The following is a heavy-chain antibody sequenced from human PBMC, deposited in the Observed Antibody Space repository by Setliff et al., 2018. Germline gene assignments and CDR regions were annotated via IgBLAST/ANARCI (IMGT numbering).Heavy chain of an antibody. J-gene: IGHJ3*02. CDR2: INHSGST. CDR3: ARRWNFGPYGSGIHDAFDM. CDR1: DGSFSDYY. D-gene: IGHD3-10*01. Sequence: KPSETLSLTCAVYDGSFSDYYWSWIRQPPGKGLEWIGEINHSGSTNYKSSLKSRVTISVDTSKNQFSLKLNSMTAADTAVYYCARRWNFGPYGSGIHDAFDMWGQGTMVTVSS. V-gene: IGHV4-34*01.